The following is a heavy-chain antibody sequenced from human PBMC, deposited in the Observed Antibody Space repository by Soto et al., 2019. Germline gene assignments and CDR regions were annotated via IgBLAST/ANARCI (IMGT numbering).Heavy chain of an antibody. CDR3: AREAYYYDSSGTVGRDAFDI. D-gene: IGHD3-22*01. V-gene: IGHV1-69*01. CDR2: IIPIFGTA. CDR1: GCNLSSYA. Sequence: VRFTSWGCNLSSYASSWVRQAPGQGLEWMGGIIPIFGTANYAQKFQGRVTITADESTSTAYMELSSLRSEDTAVYYCAREAYYYDSSGTVGRDAFDIWGQGTMVTVSS. J-gene: IGHJ3*02.